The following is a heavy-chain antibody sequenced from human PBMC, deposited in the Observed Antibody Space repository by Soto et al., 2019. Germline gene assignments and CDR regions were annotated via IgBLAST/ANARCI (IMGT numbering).Heavy chain of an antibody. CDR2: ISDSGGST. V-gene: IGHV3-23*01. Sequence: HPGGSLRLSCPASGFTFSSYAMSGVRQAPGKGLEWVSAISDSGGSTYYADSMKGRFTISRDNSKNTLYLQMNSLRAEDTAIYYCAKDLTSTSRTPELWGQGTLVTVSS. CDR3: AKDLTSTSRTPEL. CDR1: GFTFSSYA. D-gene: IGHD2-2*01. J-gene: IGHJ4*02.